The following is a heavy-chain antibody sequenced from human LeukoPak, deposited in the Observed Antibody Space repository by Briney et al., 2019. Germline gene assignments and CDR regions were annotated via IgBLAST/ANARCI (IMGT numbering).Heavy chain of an antibody. CDR3: AKLTGSDAYNDAFDI. CDR2: IGGSGGNT. V-gene: IGHV3-23*01. D-gene: IGHD5-24*01. CDR1: GFTFSNYA. Sequence: GRSLRLSCAASGFTFSNYAMTWVRQAPGKGLERVSVIGGSGGNTYYAGSVKGRFTISRDNSRNTLYLQMNSLRVEDTAVYYCAKLTGSDAYNDAFDIWGQGTMVTVSS. J-gene: IGHJ3*02.